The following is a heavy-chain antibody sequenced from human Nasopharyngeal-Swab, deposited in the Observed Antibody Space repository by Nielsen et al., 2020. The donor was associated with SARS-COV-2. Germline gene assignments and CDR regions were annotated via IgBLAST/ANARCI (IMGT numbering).Heavy chain of an antibody. V-gene: IGHV4-34*01. CDR3: ARHTTSETGTTREGFDY. J-gene: IGHJ4*02. Sequence: SETLSLTCAVYGGSFSGYYWSWIRQPPGKGLEWIGEIKHSGSTNYNPSLKSRVTISVDTSKNQFSLKLSSVTAADTAVYYCARHTTSETGTTREGFDYWGQGTLVTVSS. D-gene: IGHD1-7*01. CDR2: IKHSGST. CDR1: GGSFSGYY.